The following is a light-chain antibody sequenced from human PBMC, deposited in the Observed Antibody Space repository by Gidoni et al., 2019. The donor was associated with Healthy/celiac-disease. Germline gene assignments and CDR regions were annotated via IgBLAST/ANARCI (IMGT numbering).Light chain of an antibody. J-gene: IGKJ2*01. CDR1: QSISSY. CDR3: QQSYSTPFS. V-gene: IGKV1-39*01. CDR2: AAS. Sequence: DIQMTQSPYSLSASAGDRVTITCRASQSISSYLNWYQQKPGKAPKLLIYAASSLESGVPSRFSGSGSGTDFTLTISSLQPEDFATYYCQQSYSTPFSFXQXTKLAIK.